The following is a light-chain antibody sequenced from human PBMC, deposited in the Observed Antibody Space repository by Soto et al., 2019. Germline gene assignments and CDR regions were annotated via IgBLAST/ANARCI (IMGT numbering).Light chain of an antibody. CDR1: SSDVGDYEH. CDR2: DVI. Sequence: QSALTQPPAVSGSPGQSVTISCTVTSSDVGDYEHVSWYQLAPGTAPKLLISDVINRPSGVPDRFSGSKSGNTPSLTISGLQAEDEADYYCGLFTSSATWVFGGGNQLTVL. V-gene: IGLV2-18*01. J-gene: IGLJ3*02. CDR3: GLFTSSATWV.